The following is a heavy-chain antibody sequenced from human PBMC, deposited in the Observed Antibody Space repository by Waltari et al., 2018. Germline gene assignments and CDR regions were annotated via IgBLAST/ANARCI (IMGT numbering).Heavy chain of an antibody. D-gene: IGHD2-21*01. CDR1: EYTFASSY. CDR2: INPSGGST. CDR3: ATDTGALWMDV. J-gene: IGHJ6*02. V-gene: IGHV1-46*01. Sequence: QVQLVQSGAEVKKPGASVKISCKTSEYTFASSYVHWVRQAPGQGLEWMGIINPSGGSTIYAQRSQGRVTMTRDTSTSTVYMELSSLKSEDTAVYYCATDTGALWMDVWGQGTTVTVSS.